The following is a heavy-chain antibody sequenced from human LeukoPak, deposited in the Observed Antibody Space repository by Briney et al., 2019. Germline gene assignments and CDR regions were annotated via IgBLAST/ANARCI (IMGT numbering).Heavy chain of an antibody. D-gene: IGHD1-26*01. CDR2: IYYSGST. J-gene: IGHJ4*02. Sequence: PSETLSLTCTVSGASISSYYWSWIRQPPGKGLEWIGYIYYSGSTNYNPSLKSRVTISVDTSKNQFSLKLSSVTAADTAVYYCARGFRLWEPYYWGQGTLVTVSS. CDR3: ARGFRLWEPYY. CDR1: GASISSYY. V-gene: IGHV4-59*01.